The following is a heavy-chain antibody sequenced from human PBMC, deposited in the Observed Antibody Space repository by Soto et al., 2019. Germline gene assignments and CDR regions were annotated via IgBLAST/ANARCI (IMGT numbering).Heavy chain of an antibody. V-gene: IGHV4-59*01. D-gene: IGHD2-2*01. CDR3: ARVRSNYYYGMDV. CDR2: IYYSGST. Sequence: QVQLQESGPGLVKPSETLCLTCTVSGGSISSYYWSWIRQPPGKGLEWIGYIYYSGSTNYNPSLKSRVTISVDTSKNQFSLKLSSVTAADTAVYYCARVRSNYYYGMDVWGQGTTVTVSS. CDR1: GGSISSYY. J-gene: IGHJ6*02.